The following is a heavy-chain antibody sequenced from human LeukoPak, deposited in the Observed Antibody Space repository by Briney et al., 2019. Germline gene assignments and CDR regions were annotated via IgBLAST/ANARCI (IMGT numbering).Heavy chain of an antibody. CDR1: GGSISSGGYS. J-gene: IGHJ3*02. Sequence: SETLSLTCAVSGGSISSGGYSWSWIRQPPGKGLEWIGYIYHSGSTYYNPSLKSRVTISVDRSKNQFSLKLSSVTAADTAVYYCARGAGTHDAFDIWGQGTMVTVSS. CDR2: IYHSGST. CDR3: ARGAGTHDAFDI. V-gene: IGHV4-30-2*01. D-gene: IGHD1-1*01.